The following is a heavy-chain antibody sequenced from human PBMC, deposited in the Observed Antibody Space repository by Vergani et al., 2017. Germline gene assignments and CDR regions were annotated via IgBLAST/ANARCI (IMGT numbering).Heavy chain of an antibody. V-gene: IGHV3-9*01. D-gene: IGHD3-22*01. CDR2: ISWNSGSI. Sequence: EVQLVESGGGLVQPGRSLRLSCAASGFTFDDYAMHWVRQAPGKGLEWVSGISWNSGSIGYADSVKGRFTISRDNAKNSLYLQMNSLRAEDTALYYCAKGTRIGFGYYCYYMDVWGKGTTVTVSS. CDR3: AKGTRIGFGYYCYYMDV. CDR1: GFTFDDYA. J-gene: IGHJ6*03.